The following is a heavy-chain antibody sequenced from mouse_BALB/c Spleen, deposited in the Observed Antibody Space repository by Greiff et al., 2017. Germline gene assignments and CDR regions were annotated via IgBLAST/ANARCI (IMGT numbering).Heavy chain of an antibody. V-gene: IGHV10-1*02. Sequence: EVKLMESGGGLVQPKGSLKLSCAASGFTFNTYAMNWVRQAPGKGLEWVARIRSKSNNYATYYADSVKDRFTISRDDSQSMLYLQMNNLKTEDTAMYYCVRHPPDYYGSSYDYAMDYWGQGTSVTVSS. D-gene: IGHD1-1*01. J-gene: IGHJ4*01. CDR3: VRHPPDYYGSSYDYAMDY. CDR2: IRSKSNNYAT. CDR1: GFTFNTYA.